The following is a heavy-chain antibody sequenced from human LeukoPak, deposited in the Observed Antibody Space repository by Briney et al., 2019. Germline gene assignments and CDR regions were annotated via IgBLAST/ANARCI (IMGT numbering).Heavy chain of an antibody. J-gene: IGHJ4*02. V-gene: IGHV3-23*01. D-gene: IGHD4-17*01. CDR2: ISGSGGST. Sequence: GGSLRLSCAASGFTFSSYAMSWDRQAPGKGLEWVSAISGSGGSTYYADSVKGRFTISRDNSKNTLYLQMNSLRAEDTAVYYCAKWGVALYGDYAGGLRYWGQGTLVTVSS. CDR3: AKWGVALYGDYAGGLRY. CDR1: GFTFSSYA.